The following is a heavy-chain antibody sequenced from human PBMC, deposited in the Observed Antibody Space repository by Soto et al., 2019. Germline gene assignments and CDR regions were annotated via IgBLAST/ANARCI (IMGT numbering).Heavy chain of an antibody. V-gene: IGHV3-23*01. CDR3: ATMEGMDPWAYSFDY. D-gene: IGHD2-2*03. Sequence: EVQVLESGGGLVQPGGSLRLSCAATGFTFSDFAMSWVRQAPGKGLEWVSRIYGGGNGPHYADSVKGRVTISRDNSKNTLYLQMNSLRAEDTAVDYCATMEGMDPWAYSFDYWGQGTLVTVSS. J-gene: IGHJ4*02. CDR2: IYGGGNGP. CDR1: GFTFSDFA.